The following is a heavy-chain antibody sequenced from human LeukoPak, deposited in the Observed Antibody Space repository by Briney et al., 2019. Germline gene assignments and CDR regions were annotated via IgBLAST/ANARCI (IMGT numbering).Heavy chain of an antibody. V-gene: IGHV4-34*01. Sequence: SETPSLTCAVYGGSFSGYYWSWIRQPPGKGLEWIGEINHSGSTNYNPSLKSRVTISVDTSKNQFSLKLSSVTAADTAVYYCASSSWYGKLDYWGQGTLVTVSS. D-gene: IGHD6-13*01. J-gene: IGHJ4*02. CDR3: ASSSWYGKLDY. CDR2: INHSGST. CDR1: GGSFSGYY.